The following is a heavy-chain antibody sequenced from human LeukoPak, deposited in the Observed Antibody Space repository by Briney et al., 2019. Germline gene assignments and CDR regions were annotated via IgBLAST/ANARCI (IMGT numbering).Heavy chain of an antibody. CDR2: IRSKAYGGTT. D-gene: IGHD1-26*01. CDR3: TRDLNPYSGSYWRV. J-gene: IGHJ4*02. CDR1: GFTFGDYA. V-gene: IGHV3-49*04. Sequence: SGGSLRLSCSASGFTFGDYAMSWVRQAPGKGLEWVGFIRSKAYGGTTEYAASEKGRFTISRDDSKSIAYLQMNSLRTEDTAVYYCTRDLNPYSGSYWRVWGQGTLVTVSS.